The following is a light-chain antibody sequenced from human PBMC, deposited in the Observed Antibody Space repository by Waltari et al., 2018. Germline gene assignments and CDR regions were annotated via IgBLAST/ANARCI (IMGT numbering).Light chain of an antibody. J-gene: IGKJ1*01. V-gene: IGKV3-15*01. CDR3: QQYNNWPPWT. Sequence: IVTTQSPATLSVSPGERATLSCRASQRVSSNLAWYQQKPGQAPRLLIYGASTRATGIPGRFSGSGSGTEFTLTISSLQSEDFAVYYCQQYNNWPPWTFGQGTKVEIK. CDR2: GAS. CDR1: QRVSSN.